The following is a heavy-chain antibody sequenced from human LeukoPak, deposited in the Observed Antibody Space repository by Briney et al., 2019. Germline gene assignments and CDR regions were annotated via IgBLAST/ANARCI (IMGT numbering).Heavy chain of an antibody. CDR1: GFTFNIYW. D-gene: IGHD3-10*01. CDR2: ISGDGNST. CDR3: ARDSAADY. V-gene: IGHV3-74*01. Sequence: AGGSLRLSCAASGFTFNIYWMHWARQAPGKGLVWVSRISGDGNSTDYADSVKGRFTISRDNAKNMLYLEMNSLRVEDTAMYYCARDSAADYWGQGTLVTVS. J-gene: IGHJ4*02.